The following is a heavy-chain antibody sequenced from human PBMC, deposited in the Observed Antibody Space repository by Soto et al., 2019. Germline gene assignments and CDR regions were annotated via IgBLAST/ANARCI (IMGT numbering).Heavy chain of an antibody. D-gene: IGHD3-22*01. CDR2: ISAYNGNT. CDR1: GYTFTSYG. Sequence: ASVKVSCKASGYTFTSYGISWVRQAPGQGLEWMGWISAYNGNTNYAQKLQGRVTMTTDTSTSTAYMELRSLRSDDTAVYYCAVGDITMIVVATHRYYYYGMDVWGQGTTVTV. J-gene: IGHJ6*02. V-gene: IGHV1-18*01. CDR3: AVGDITMIVVATHRYYYYGMDV.